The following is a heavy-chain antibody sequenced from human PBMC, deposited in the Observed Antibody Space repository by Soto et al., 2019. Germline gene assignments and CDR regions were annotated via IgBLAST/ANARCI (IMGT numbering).Heavy chain of an antibody. J-gene: IGHJ4*02. D-gene: IGHD6-13*01. Sequence: EEQLLESGGGLVQPGGSLRLSCAASGFTFSNYAVTWVRQAPGKGLEWVSTISGSGGSTYYADSVKGRFTISRDNSKNTLYLQMNSLRAEDTAVYYCAKDQGSSWYEIDYWGQGTLVTVSS. V-gene: IGHV3-23*01. CDR1: GFTFSNYA. CDR2: ISGSGGST. CDR3: AKDQGSSWYEIDY.